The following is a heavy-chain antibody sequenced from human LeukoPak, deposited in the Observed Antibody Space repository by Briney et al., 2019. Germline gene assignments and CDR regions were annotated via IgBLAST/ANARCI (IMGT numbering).Heavy chain of an antibody. CDR1: GFTFNTYW. D-gene: IGHD3-22*01. V-gene: IGHV3-30*18. J-gene: IGHJ1*01. CDR2: RSDDGSAQ. Sequence: GGSLRLSCAASGFTFNTYWMHWVRQAPGKGLEWVAVRSDDGSAQHYADSVRGRFTISRDNSKNTLSLQMNSLRPEDTAMYFCAKDRDPYSSGTWDSWGQGTLVIVSS. CDR3: AKDRDPYSSGTWDS.